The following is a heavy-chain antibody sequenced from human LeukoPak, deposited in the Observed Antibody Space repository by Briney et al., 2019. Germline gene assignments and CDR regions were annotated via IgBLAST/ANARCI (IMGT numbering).Heavy chain of an antibody. CDR3: ATAPSVTPGVY. CDR1: GYTFTSYY. CDR2: INPSGGST. D-gene: IGHD4-17*01. J-gene: IGHJ4*02. Sequence: GASVKVSCKASGYTFTSYYMHWVRQAPGQGLEWMGIINPSGGSTSYAQKFQGRATMTEDTSTDTAYMELSSLRSEDTAVYYCATAPSVTPGVYWGQGTLVTVSS. V-gene: IGHV1-46*01.